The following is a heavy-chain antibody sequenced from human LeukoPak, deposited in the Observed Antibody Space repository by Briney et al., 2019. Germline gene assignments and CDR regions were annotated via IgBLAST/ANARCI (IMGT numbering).Heavy chain of an antibody. D-gene: IGHD6-13*01. J-gene: IGHJ4*02. CDR2: IKQDGSEK. CDR1: GFTFSSYW. Sequence: PGGSLRLSCAASGFTFSSYWMSWVRQAPGKGLEWVANIKQDGSEKYYVDSVKGRFTISRDNAKNSLYLQMNSLRAEDTAVYYCARDGSSWYGEFDYWGQGTLVTVSS. V-gene: IGHV3-7*01. CDR3: ARDGSSWYGEFDY.